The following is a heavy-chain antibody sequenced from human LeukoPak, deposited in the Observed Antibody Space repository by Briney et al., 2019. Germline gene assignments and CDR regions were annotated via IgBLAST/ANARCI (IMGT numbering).Heavy chain of an antibody. Sequence: PSETLSLTCTVSGGSISSYYWSWIQQPPGKGLEWIGYIYYSGSTNYNPSLKSRVTISVDTSKNQFSLKLSSVTAADTAVYYCARDSSIGGYFYFDYWGQGTLVTVSS. CDR1: GGSISSYY. CDR3: ARDSSIGGYFYFDY. D-gene: IGHD2-2*01. J-gene: IGHJ4*02. CDR2: IYYSGST. V-gene: IGHV4-59*01.